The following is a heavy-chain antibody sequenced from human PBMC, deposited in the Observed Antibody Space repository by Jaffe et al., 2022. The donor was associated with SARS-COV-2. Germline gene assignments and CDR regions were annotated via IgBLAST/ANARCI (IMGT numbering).Heavy chain of an antibody. J-gene: IGHJ5*02. CDR3: ARGSGQGGRDWFDP. CDR1: GYTFINHD. Sequence: QVQLVQSGAEVKEPGASVKVSCKASGYTFINHDINWMRQAAGQGLEWMGWMNSNTGNAGYAQRFQGRVTMTRDTSISTAYMELTSLRSEDTAVYFCARGSGQGGRDWFDPWGQGTLVTVSS. CDR2: MNSNTGNA. D-gene: IGHD1-26*01. V-gene: IGHV1-8*01.